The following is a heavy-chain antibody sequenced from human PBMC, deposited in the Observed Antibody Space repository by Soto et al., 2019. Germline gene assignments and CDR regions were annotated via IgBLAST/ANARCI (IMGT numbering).Heavy chain of an antibody. D-gene: IGHD3-3*01. V-gene: IGHV2-70*01. J-gene: IGHJ4*02. CDR2: IDGDDDK. Sequence: SGPTLVNPTQTLTLTCTFSGFSLRSTGMCVSWIRQPPGKALEWLALIDGDDDKYYSTSLETRLTISKDTSKNQVVLTMTNMDPVDTATYYCARTTVARSGYFFDSWGQGTLVTV. CDR3: ARTTVARSGYFFDS. CDR1: GFSLRSTGMC.